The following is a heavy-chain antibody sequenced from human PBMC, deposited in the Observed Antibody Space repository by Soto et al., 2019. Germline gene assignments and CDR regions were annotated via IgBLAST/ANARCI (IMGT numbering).Heavy chain of an antibody. CDR2: ISGSGGST. Sequence: GGSLRLSCAASGLTFSSYAMSWVRQAPGKGLEWVSAISGSGGSTYYADSVKGRFTISIDNSKNTLYLQRNSLRAEDTAVYYCSRSQSPYSGSYFFDYWGQGTLVTVSS. D-gene: IGHD1-26*01. CDR3: SRSQSPYSGSYFFDY. J-gene: IGHJ4*02. V-gene: IGHV3-23*01. CDR1: GLTFSSYA.